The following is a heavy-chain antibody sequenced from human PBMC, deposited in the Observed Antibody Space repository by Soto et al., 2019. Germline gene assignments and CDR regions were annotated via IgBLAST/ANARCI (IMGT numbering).Heavy chain of an antibody. V-gene: IGHV3-21*01. CDR3: ARDYKNWNDYYYYGMAV. CDR2: ISSSSSYI. D-gene: IGHD1-1*01. CDR1: GFTFSSYS. Sequence: PGGSLRLSCAASGFTFSSYSMNCVRQAPGKGLEWFSSISSSSSYIYYADSVKGRFTISRDNAKNSLYLQMNSLRAEDTAVYYCARDYKNWNDYYYYGMAVWGQGTTVTVSS. J-gene: IGHJ6*01.